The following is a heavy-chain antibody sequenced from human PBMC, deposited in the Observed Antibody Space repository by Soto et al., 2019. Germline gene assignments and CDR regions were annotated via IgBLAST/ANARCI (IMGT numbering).Heavy chain of an antibody. CDR2: IWYDGSNK. Sequence: QVQLVESGGGVVQPGRSLRLSCAAPGFTFSSYGMHWVRQAQGKGREWVAVIWYDGSNKYYADSVKGRFTISRDNSKNTLYLQMNSLRAEDTAVYYCARDKGGKHRSSTSCYQYWGQGTLVTVSS. CDR1: GFTFSSYG. V-gene: IGHV3-33*01. D-gene: IGHD2-2*01. CDR3: ARDKGGKHRSSTSCYQY. J-gene: IGHJ4*02.